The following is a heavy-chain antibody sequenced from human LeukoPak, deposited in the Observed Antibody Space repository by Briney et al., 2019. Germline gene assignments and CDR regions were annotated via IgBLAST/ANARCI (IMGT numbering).Heavy chain of an antibody. D-gene: IGHD6-19*01. V-gene: IGHV3-30*02. CDR1: GFTFSSYG. J-gene: IGHJ4*02. CDR2: IRYDGSNK. Sequence: GGSLRLSCAASGFTFSSYGMHWVRQAPGKGLEWVAFIRYDGSNKYYADSVKGRFTISRDNAKNSLYLQMNSLRAEDTAVYYCARDIAVAPSEGGYWGQGTLVTVSS. CDR3: ARDIAVAPSEGGY.